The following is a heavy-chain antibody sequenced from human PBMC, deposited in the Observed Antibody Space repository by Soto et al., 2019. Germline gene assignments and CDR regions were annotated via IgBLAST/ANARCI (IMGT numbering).Heavy chain of an antibody. J-gene: IGHJ5*02. CDR1: GGTFSNSA. CDR3: ARDGDLRSDFWSGPLGGGWFDP. D-gene: IGHD3-3*01. Sequence: QVQLVQSGAEVRKPGSSVKVSCKASGGTFSNSAITWVRQAPGQGLEWVGGIIPIFGSTNYAQKFQGRVTITADESTSTYYMELXSLTSEDTXVXXXARDGDLRSDFWSGPLGGGWFDPWGQGTLVTVSS. V-gene: IGHV1-69*12. CDR2: IIPIFGST.